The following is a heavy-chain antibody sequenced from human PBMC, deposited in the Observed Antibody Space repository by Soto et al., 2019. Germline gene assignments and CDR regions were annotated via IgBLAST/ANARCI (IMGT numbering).Heavy chain of an antibody. J-gene: IGHJ4*02. CDR3: ARVGLPGTFDY. V-gene: IGHV4-30-4*01. Sequence: QVQLQESGPGLVKPSQTLSLTCTVSGGSISSGDYYWTWIRQPPGKGLEWIGYIWPSGSTYYNPSLKSRLTISVDTSKNQLSLKLASVAAADTAVYYCARVGLPGTFDYWGQGTLVTVSS. D-gene: IGHD1-26*01. CDR1: GGSISSGDYY. CDR2: IWPSGST.